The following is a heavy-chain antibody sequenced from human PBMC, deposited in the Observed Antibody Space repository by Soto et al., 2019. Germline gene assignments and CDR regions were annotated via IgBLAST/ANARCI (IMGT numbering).Heavy chain of an antibody. D-gene: IGHD3-22*01. J-gene: IGHJ5*02. Sequence: ASVKVSCKASGYTFTSYGISWVRQAPGQGLEGMGWISAYNGNTNYAQKLQGRVTMTTDTSTSTAYMELRSLRSDDTAVYYCARGRSRGYYYDMYNWFDPWGQGTLVTVSS. CDR2: ISAYNGNT. V-gene: IGHV1-18*01. CDR1: GYTFTSYG. CDR3: ARGRSRGYYYDMYNWFDP.